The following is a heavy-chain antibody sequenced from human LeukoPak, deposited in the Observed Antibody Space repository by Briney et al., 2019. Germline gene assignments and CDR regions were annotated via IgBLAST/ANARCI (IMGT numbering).Heavy chain of an antibody. V-gene: IGHV3-23*03. CDR2: VNPGGTLT. J-gene: IGHJ4*02. CDR3: AKDRAGTPWAD. Sequence: PGGSQRLSCAASGFTFTTYSMAWVRQAPGKGLEWVSTVNPGGTLTYYTDSVKGRFTISRDNSRNTVFLQMNSLRVEDTAIYYCAKDRAGTPWADWGQGTLVTVSS. CDR1: GFTFTTYS. D-gene: IGHD1-7*01.